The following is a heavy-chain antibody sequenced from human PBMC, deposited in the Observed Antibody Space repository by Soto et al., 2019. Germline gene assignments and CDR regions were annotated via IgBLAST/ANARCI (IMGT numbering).Heavy chain of an antibody. D-gene: IGHD2-8*01. CDR1: GFTFGDFA. CDR2: ISGSGGGT. CDR3: AKHLSNGSPDY. V-gene: IGHV3-23*01. J-gene: IGHJ4*02. Sequence: GGSLRLSCAVSGFTFGDFAMSWVRQAPGKGLEWVSLISGSGGGTYYADSVKGRFTISRDNVKNTLYLQMNSLRAEDTAVFYCAKHLSNGSPDYWGQGTLVTVPS.